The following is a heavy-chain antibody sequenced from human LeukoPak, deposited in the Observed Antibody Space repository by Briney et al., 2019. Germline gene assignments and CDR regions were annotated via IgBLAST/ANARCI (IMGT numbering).Heavy chain of an antibody. V-gene: IGHV3-20*04. J-gene: IGHJ3*02. CDR1: GFTFSDYY. D-gene: IGHD1-20*01. CDR2: INWNGGST. Sequence: GGSLRLSCAASGFTFSDYYMSWIRQAPGKGLEWVSGINWNGGSTGYADSVKGRFTISRDNAKNSLYLQMNSLRAEDTALYYCASLPRYNWNTNAFDIWGQGTMVTVSS. CDR3: ASLPRYNWNTNAFDI.